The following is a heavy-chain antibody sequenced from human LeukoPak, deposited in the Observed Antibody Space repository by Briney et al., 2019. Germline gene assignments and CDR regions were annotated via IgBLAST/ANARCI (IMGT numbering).Heavy chain of an antibody. CDR1: GGSISSNSFN. V-gene: IGHV4-39*01. Sequence: SETLSLTCTVSGGSISSNSFNWGWIRQPPGKGLEWIGTIYYSGSTYYNPSLKSRVAISLHTSKNQFSLQLSSVTAADTAVYYCARVADYGDYALPYWGQGTLVTVSS. D-gene: IGHD4-17*01. CDR2: IYYSGST. CDR3: ARVADYGDYALPY. J-gene: IGHJ4*02.